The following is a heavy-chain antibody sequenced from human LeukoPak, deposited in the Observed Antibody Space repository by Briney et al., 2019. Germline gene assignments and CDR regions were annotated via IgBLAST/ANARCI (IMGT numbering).Heavy chain of an antibody. D-gene: IGHD6-6*01. CDR3: ARDRQAGRYYYYYYMDV. V-gene: IGHV3-11*04. CDR2: ISSSGSIM. J-gene: IGHJ6*03. Sequence: PGGSLRLSCTASGFIFTDYYMAWIRQVPGKGLEWLSYISSSGSIMSYADSVKGRFTISRDNAKNSLYLQMNSLRAEDTAVYYCARDRQAGRYYYYYYMDVWGKGTTVTVSS. CDR1: GFIFTDYY.